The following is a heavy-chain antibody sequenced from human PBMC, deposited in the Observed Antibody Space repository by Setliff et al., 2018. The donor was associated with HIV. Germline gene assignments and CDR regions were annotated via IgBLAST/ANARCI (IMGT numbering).Heavy chain of an antibody. CDR1: GGSFSSCY. V-gene: IGHV4-34*01. J-gene: IGHJ6*02. CDR2: INDNGST. Sequence: TLSLTCAVYGGSFSSCYWSWIRQPPGKGLEWIGEINDNGSTNYNPSLKSRVTISVDTSKNQFSLKLSSVTAADTAVYYCARVRGRYYYHYAMDVWGQGTTVTVSS. CDR3: ARVRGRYYYHYAMDV. D-gene: IGHD3-10*01.